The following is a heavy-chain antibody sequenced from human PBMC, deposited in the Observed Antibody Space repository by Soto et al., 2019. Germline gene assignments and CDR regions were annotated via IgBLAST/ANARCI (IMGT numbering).Heavy chain of an antibody. V-gene: IGHV4-31*03. D-gene: IGHD3-3*01. CDR1: GGSISSGGYY. CDR3: ARNGCGGYDFWSGYYCVGLAVTRNAFDI. CDR2: IYYSGST. Sequence: SETLSLTCTVSGGSISSGGYYWSWIRQHPGKGLEWIGYIYYSGSTYYNPSLKSRVTISVDTSKNQFSLKLSSVTAADTAVYYCARNGCGGYDFWSGYYCVGLAVTRNAFDIWGQGTMVIVSS. J-gene: IGHJ3*02.